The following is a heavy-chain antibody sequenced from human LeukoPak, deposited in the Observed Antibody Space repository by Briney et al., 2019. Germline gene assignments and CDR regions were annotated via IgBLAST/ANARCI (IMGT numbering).Heavy chain of an antibody. D-gene: IGHD3-10*01. CDR3: ATKTAMVRGVMDPHDAFDI. J-gene: IGHJ3*02. V-gene: IGHV3-7*03. CDR1: GTTFSSYW. Sequence: PGGSLRLSCAVSGTTFSSYWMNWVRQAPGKGPEWVAIIKQDGSEKYYVDSVKGRFTISRDNAKSSLYLQMNSLRAEDTAVYYCATKTAMVRGVMDPHDAFDIWGQGTMVTVSS. CDR2: IKQDGSEK.